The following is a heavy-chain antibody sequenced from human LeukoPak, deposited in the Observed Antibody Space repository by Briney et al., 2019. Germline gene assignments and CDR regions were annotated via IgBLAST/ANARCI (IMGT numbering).Heavy chain of an antibody. D-gene: IGHD5-24*01. J-gene: IGHJ4*02. CDR2: IYYSGST. V-gene: IGHV4-39*07. CDR1: GGSISSSTYY. Sequence: SETLSLTCTVSGGSISSSTYYWGWIRQPPGKGLEWIGSIYYSGSTYYNPSLKSRVTISVDTSKNQFSLKLSSATAADMAVYYCARGPRWLQDYFNYWGQGTLVTVSS. CDR3: ARGPRWLQDYFNY.